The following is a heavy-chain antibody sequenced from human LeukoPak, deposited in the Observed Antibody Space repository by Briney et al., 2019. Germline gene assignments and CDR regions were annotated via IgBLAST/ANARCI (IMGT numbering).Heavy chain of an antibody. CDR2: ISNSGRT. D-gene: IGHD2-21*01. J-gene: IGHJ4*02. V-gene: IGHV4-39*01. CDR3: TRNSGTSSLDY. Sequence: SETLSLTCTVSGGSINTNSYYWAWIRQPPGKGLEWLGTISNSGRTYYNPSLKSRVTISLDTTKNQFSLNLSYVTATDTAVYYRTRNSGTSSLDYWGRGTLVTVSS. CDR1: GGSINTNSYY.